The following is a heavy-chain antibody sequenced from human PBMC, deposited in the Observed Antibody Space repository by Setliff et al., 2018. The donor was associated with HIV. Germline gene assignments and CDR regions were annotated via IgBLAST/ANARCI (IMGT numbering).Heavy chain of an antibody. J-gene: IGHJ3*02. V-gene: IGHV3-48*04. CDR3: ARSFPFSAFDI. Sequence: PGGSLRLSCAASGFTFSSYSMNWVRQAPGKGLEWVSYISSSSSTIYYADSVKGRFTISRDNAKNSLYLQMNSLRAEDTAVYYCARSFPFSAFDIWGQGNAGHRLL. CDR2: ISSSSSTI. CDR1: GFTFSSYS.